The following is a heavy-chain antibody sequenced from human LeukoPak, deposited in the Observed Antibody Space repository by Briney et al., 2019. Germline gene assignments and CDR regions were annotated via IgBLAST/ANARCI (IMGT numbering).Heavy chain of an antibody. V-gene: IGHV4-31*03. J-gene: IGHJ2*01. D-gene: IGHD3-22*01. CDR2: IYYSGST. Sequence: PSETLSLTCTVSGGSISSGGYYWSWIRQHPGKGLEWIGYIYYSGSTYYNPSLKSRVTISVDTSKNQFSLKLSSVTAAATAVYYCARDRTEHYYDSSGYYLRYFDLWGRGTLVTVSS. CDR1: GGSISSGGYY. CDR3: ARDRTEHYYDSSGYYLRYFDL.